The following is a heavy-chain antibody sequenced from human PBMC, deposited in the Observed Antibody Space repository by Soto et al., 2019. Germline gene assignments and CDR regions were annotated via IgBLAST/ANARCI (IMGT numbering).Heavy chain of an antibody. V-gene: IGHV3-30*14. CDR2: IWGDGDGI. J-gene: IGHJ4*02. CDR1: GFTFARFA. CDR3: RQIAVRRGMXXXXXDNVKNNHDY. Sequence: QVDVVESGGGLVQPGAFLRLSCAASGFTFARFAMHWVRQAPGKGLEWVAGIWGDGDGIHYADSVRGRFSISRDDSRKTLYXQMXTLSIEXXEDYFYRQIAVRRGMXXXXXDNVKNNHDYRGQGTLVTVSP. D-gene: IGHD3-16*02.